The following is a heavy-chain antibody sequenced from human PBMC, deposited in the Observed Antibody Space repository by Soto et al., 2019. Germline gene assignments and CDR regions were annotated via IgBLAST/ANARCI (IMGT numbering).Heavy chain of an antibody. J-gene: IGHJ6*02. CDR1: GGSISSGGYY. D-gene: IGHD6-13*01. CDR3: ARAGVYHPDYYYYGMDV. V-gene: IGHV4-31*03. CDR2: IYYSGST. Sequence: QVQLQESGPGLVKPSQTLSLTCTVSGGSISSGGYYWSWIRQHPGKGLEWIGYIYYSGSTYYNPSLKSRVTISVDTSKNQFSLKLSSVTAADTAVYYRARAGVYHPDYYYYGMDVWGQGTTVTVSS.